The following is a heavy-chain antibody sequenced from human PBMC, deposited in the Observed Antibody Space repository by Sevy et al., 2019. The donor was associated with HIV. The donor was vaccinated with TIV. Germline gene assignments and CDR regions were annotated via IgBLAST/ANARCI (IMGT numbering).Heavy chain of an antibody. CDR2: FDPEDGET. V-gene: IGHV1-24*01. Sequence: ASVKVSCKVSGYTLTQLSMHWVRQAPGKGLEWMGSFDPEDGETLYAQNFQGRVTMTEDTSTDTAYIALSSLRSEDTAIYYCATTKDYYDSSGSPFDYWGQGTLVTVSS. CDR3: ATTKDYYDSSGSPFDY. CDR1: GYTLTQLS. D-gene: IGHD3-22*01. J-gene: IGHJ4*02.